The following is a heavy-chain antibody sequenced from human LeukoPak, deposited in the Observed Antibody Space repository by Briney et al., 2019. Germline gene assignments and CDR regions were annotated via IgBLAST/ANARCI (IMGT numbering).Heavy chain of an antibody. Sequence: GGSLRLSCEASGFTFSAYAMTWVRQAPRKGLEWVSSIGSDNKPHYSESVKGRFAISRDNSKNILFLHLNSLRAEDTALYYCAKERGGQDWDFDLWGRGTLVTVSS. D-gene: IGHD3-10*01. J-gene: IGHJ2*01. CDR3: AKERGGQDWDFDL. CDR1: GFTFSAYA. CDR2: IGSDNKP. V-gene: IGHV3-23*01.